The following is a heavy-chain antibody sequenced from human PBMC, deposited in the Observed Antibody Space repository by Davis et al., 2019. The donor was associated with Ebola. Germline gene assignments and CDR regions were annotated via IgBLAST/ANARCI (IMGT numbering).Heavy chain of an antibody. J-gene: IGHJ4*02. D-gene: IGHD4-17*01. CDR3: ARLGDYVFDY. CDR1: GYTFTSYW. CDR2: IYPGDSDT. V-gene: IGHV5-51*01. Sequence: GESLKISCNGSGYTFTSYWIGWVRQMPGKGLEWMGIIYPGDSDTGYSPSFQGQVTISADKSISTAYLQWSSLKASDTAIYYCARLGDYVFDYWGQGTLVIVSS.